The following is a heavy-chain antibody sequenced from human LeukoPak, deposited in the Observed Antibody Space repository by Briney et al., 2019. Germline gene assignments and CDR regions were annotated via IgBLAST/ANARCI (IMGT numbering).Heavy chain of an antibody. CDR2: ISSSSSYI. J-gene: IGHJ4*02. Sequence: GGSLRLSCAASGSTFSSYSMNWVRQAPAKGLEWVSSISSSSSYIYYADSVKGRFTSSRDNAKNSLYLQMNSLRAEETAVYYCSRDFTGTDCGGDCNDYWGQGTLVTVSS. CDR3: SRDFTGTDCGGDCNDY. CDR1: GSTFSSYS. D-gene: IGHD2-21*02. V-gene: IGHV3-21*01.